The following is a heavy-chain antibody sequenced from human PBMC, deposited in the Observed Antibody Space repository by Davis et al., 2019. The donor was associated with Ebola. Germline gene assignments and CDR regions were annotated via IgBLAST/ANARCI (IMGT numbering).Heavy chain of an antibody. J-gene: IGHJ4*02. D-gene: IGHD3-3*02. V-gene: IGHV5-51*01. Sequence: GESLKISCMASGFSFTGHWTGWVRHVPGKGLEWMRNIYPDDSDTRYSPSFQGQVTLSADKSLSTAFLQWSSLKASDTAIYFCARGTALARNFDFWGQGTLVAVSS. CDR1: GFSFTGHW. CDR3: ARGTALARNFDF. CDR2: IYPDDSDT.